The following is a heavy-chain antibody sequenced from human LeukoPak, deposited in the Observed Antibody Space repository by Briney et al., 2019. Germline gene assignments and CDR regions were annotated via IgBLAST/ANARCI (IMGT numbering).Heavy chain of an antibody. Sequence: SETLSLTCTVSGGSISSSSYYWGWIRQPPGKGLEWIGSIYYSGSTYYNPSLKSRVTISVDTSKNQFSLKLSSVTAAGTAAYYCARRRAVFTFDPWGQGTLVTVSS. J-gene: IGHJ5*02. CDR2: IYYSGST. CDR1: GGSISSSSYY. D-gene: IGHD3-10*01. CDR3: ARRRAVFTFDP. V-gene: IGHV4-39*01.